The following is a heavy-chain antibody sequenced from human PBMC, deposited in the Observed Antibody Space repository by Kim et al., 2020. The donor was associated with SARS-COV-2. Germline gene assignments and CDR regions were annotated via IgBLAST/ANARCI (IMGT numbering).Heavy chain of an antibody. D-gene: IGHD3-9*01. J-gene: IGHJ6*02. CDR1: GGSISSGSYY. V-gene: IGHV4-61*02. CDR2: IYTSGST. Sequence: SETLSLTCTVSGGSISSGSYYWSWIRQPAGKGLEWIGRIYTSGSTNYNPSLKSRVTISVDTSKNQFSLKLSSVTAADTAVYYCARDLLAGYDILTGSRDYYYYYGMDVRGQGTTVTVSS. CDR3: ARDLLAGYDILTGSRDYYYYYGMDV.